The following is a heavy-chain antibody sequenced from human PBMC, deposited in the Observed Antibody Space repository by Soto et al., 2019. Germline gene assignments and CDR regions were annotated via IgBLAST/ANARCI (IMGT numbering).Heavy chain of an antibody. CDR2: VHYRGRS. CDR3: VSQRTTVPTQAYFDY. Sequence: PSETLSLTCTVSGGSVTNSSYYWGWIRQSPGKGMEWIGSVHYRGRSYSKSSVKSRVTISVYTSKNRFSLSLNSVTASDTAVYFCVSQRTTVPTQAYFDYWGPVALVTVSS. D-gene: IGHD4-17*01. J-gene: IGHJ4*02. CDR1: GGSVTNSSYY. V-gene: IGHV4-39*01.